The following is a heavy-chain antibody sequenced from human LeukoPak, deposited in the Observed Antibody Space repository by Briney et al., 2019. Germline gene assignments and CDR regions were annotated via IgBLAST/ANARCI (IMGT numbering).Heavy chain of an antibody. CDR3: ARVNPLVAPGALDI. Sequence: GGSLRLSCVASGFTFSKYWMTWVRQAPGKGLAWVANIKQDGSAKYYMDSVKGRFAISRDNAKNSLYLRMNSLGAEDTAVYYCARVNPLVAPGALDIWGQGTMVAVSS. J-gene: IGHJ3*02. V-gene: IGHV3-7*01. CDR2: IKQDGSAK. D-gene: IGHD5-12*01. CDR1: GFTFSKYW.